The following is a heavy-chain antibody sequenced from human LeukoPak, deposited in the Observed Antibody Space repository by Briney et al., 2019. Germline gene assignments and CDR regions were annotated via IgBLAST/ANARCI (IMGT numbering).Heavy chain of an antibody. CDR3: ARQVSSGDIVATILNY. CDR2: INPNSGGT. V-gene: IGHV1-2*02. CDR1: GYTFTGYY. D-gene: IGHD5-12*01. J-gene: IGHJ4*02. Sequence: ASVKVSCKASGYTFTGYYMHWVRQAPGQGLEWMGWINPNSGGTNYAQKFQGRVTMTRDTSISTAYMELSRLRSDDTAVYYCARQVSSGDIVATILNYWGQGTLVTVSS.